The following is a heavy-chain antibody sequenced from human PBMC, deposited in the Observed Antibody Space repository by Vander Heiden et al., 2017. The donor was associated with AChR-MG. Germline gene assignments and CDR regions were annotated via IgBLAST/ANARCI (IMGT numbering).Heavy chain of an antibody. D-gene: IGHD3-9*01. J-gene: IGHJ4*02. CDR3: AKDYQYYDVLTGLNY. CDR1: GFTFRTYA. CDR2: LSGSGDNT. V-gene: IGHV3-23*01. Sequence: EVQLLESGGGLVQPGGSLRLSCAASGFTFRTYAMCWVRQAPGKGLEWVSALSGSGDNTYYADSVSGRFTISRDNSKNTLYLQMNSLRAEDTAVYYCAKDYQYYDVLTGLNYWGQGTLVTVSS.